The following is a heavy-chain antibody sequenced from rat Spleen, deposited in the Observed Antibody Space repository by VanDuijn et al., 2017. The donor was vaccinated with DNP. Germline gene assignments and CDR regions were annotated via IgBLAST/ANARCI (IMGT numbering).Heavy chain of an antibody. V-gene: IGHV3-3*01. CDR2: VNSADST. J-gene: IGHJ2*01. D-gene: IGHD3-4*01. Sequence: EVQLQESGPGLVESSQSLSLTCSVTGYSITRNFRWNWIRKFPGNKLEWMGYVNSADSTYYNPSLKRRISITRDTSKNQFFLQVNSVTTEDTATYYRPSHPNGYNYF. CDR3: PSHPNGYNYF. CDR1: GYSITRNFR.